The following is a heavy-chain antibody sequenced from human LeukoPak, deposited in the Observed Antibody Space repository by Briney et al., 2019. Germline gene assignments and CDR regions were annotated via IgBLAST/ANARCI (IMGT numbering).Heavy chain of an antibody. V-gene: IGHV4-4*07. CDR1: GGSISSYY. D-gene: IGHD6-13*01. CDR3: ARGRQLVVTWGTEFDY. Sequence: SETLSLTCTVSGGSISSYYWSWIRLAAGKGLEWIGRIYTSGGTNYNPSLKSRVTMSVDTSKNQFSLNLSSVTPADTAVYYCARGRQLVVTWGTEFDYWGQGTLVTVSS. J-gene: IGHJ4*02. CDR2: IYTSGGT.